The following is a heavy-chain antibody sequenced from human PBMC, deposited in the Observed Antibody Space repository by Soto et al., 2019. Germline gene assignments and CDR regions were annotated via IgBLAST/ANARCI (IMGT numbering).Heavy chain of an antibody. J-gene: IGHJ4*02. Sequence: VQPGAEVKKPGASVKVSCKASGYTFTSYYIHWVRQAPGQGLGWMGIINPSGGRTSYAHKFQGIVTMTRDTSTSSVYMVLSSLRSEDTAVYYCAREARGRVDYWGQGTLVTVSS. CDR2: INPSGGRT. CDR1: GYTFTSYY. V-gene: IGHV1-46*01. D-gene: IGHD6-6*01. CDR3: AREARGRVDY.